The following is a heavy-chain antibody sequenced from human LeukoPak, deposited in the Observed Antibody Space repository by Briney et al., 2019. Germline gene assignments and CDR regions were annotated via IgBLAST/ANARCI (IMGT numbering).Heavy chain of an antibody. J-gene: IGHJ3*02. CDR2: INHSGST. D-gene: IGHD3-22*01. Sequence: SETLSLTCAVYGGSFSGYYWSWIRQPPGKGLEWIGEINHSGSTNYNPSLKSRVTISVDTSKNQFSLKLSSVTAADTAVYYCARELDYYDSSVGAFDIWGQGQWSPSLQ. CDR3: ARELDYYDSSVGAFDI. V-gene: IGHV4-34*01. CDR1: GGSFSGYY.